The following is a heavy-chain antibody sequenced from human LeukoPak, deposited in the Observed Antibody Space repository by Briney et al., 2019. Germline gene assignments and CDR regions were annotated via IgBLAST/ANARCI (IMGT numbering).Heavy chain of an antibody. V-gene: IGHV4-30-2*01. J-gene: IGHJ4*02. D-gene: IGHD3-10*01. Sequence: SESLSLTCTVAAGSISTGSNSWSWIRQPPGKGLEWIGYIYHSGSTYYNPSLKSRVTISVDRSKNQLSLKLSSVTAADTAVYYCVRDRELNYWGQGTLVTVSS. CDR1: AGSISTGSNS. CDR3: VRDRELNY. CDR2: IYHSGST.